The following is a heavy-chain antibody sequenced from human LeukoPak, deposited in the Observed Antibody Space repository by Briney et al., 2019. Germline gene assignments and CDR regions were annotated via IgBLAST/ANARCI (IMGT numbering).Heavy chain of an antibody. Sequence: ASVKVSCKASGYTFTSYGISWVRQAPGQGLEWMGWISAYNGNTNYAQKLQGRVTMTTDTSTSTAYVELRSLRSDDTAVYYCARDGDWSSTSCKPAYYYYYGMDVWGQGTTVTVSS. CDR3: ARDGDWSSTSCKPAYYYYYGMDV. CDR1: GYTFTSYG. V-gene: IGHV1-18*01. CDR2: ISAYNGNT. J-gene: IGHJ6*02. D-gene: IGHD2-2*01.